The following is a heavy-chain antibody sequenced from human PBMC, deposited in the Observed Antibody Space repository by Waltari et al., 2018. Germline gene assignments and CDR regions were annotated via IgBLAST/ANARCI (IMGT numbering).Heavy chain of an antibody. CDR2: RNTTSGNT. D-gene: IGHD6-13*01. Sequence: QVQLVQSGAEVKKPLASVKVSCKASGYTFTRYDINWVRQATGQGIEWMGWRNTTSGNTGYEKKLQGRITMTRNTSISTAHLELSGLTSEDTAVYYCARGIASAGRPAGHYYYYMDVWGKGTTVTVSS. V-gene: IGHV1-8*01. CDR1: GYTFTRYD. J-gene: IGHJ6*03. CDR3: ARGIASAGRPAGHYYYYMDV.